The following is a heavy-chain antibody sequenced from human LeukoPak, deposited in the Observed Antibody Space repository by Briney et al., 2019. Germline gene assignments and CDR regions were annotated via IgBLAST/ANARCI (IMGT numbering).Heavy chain of an antibody. Sequence: SVKVSCKASGGTFSSYAISWVRQAPGQGLEWMGRIIPIFGTANYAQKLQGRVTITTDESTSTAYMELSSLRSEDTAVYYCARDKFGEENYYDSSGSLDYWGQGTLVTVSS. V-gene: IGHV1-69*05. J-gene: IGHJ4*02. CDR3: ARDKFGEENYYDSSGSLDY. CDR2: IIPIFGTA. CDR1: GGTFSSYA. D-gene: IGHD3-22*01.